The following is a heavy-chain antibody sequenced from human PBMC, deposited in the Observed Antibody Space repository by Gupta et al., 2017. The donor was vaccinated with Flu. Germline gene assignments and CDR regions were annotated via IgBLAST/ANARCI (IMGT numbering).Heavy chain of an antibody. Sequence: EMQLLESGGGLAQSGGSLRLSCEASGFNFPHFAMNWVRQAPGKGLEWVSAVSRGGENTYYAGSVQGRFTISRDNSKDTLYLQLTSLRAEDTAMYYCTKIKDGSYDTDPFDVWGQGTMVSVSS. D-gene: IGHD3-22*01. CDR3: TKIKDGSYDTDPFDV. J-gene: IGHJ3*01. CDR1: GFNFPHFA. V-gene: IGHV3-23*01. CDR2: VSRGGENT.